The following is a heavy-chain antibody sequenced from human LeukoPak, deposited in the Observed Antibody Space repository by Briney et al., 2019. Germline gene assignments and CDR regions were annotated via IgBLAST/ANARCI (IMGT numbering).Heavy chain of an antibody. D-gene: IGHD2-15*01. J-gene: IGHJ4*02. CDR1: EYSFATYW. Sequence: PGESLKISCKGSEYSFATYWIGLVRQMPGQGLEWMGIILPGDSDTRYSPSFQGQVTISADKSISTAYLQWSSLKASDTAIYYCASEYCSGGNCYFDYWGQGTLVTVSS. CDR3: ASEYCSGGNCYFDY. V-gene: IGHV5-51*01. CDR2: ILPGDSDT.